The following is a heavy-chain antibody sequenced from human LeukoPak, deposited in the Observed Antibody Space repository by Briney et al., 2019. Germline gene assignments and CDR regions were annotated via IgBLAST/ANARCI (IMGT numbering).Heavy chain of an antibody. J-gene: IGHJ4*02. V-gene: IGHV3-74*01. Sequence: GGSLRLSCAASGFTFSSFWMPWVRQAPGKGLVWVSHIKSDGSGTNYADSVKGRFTISRDNAKNTLYLQMNSLRAEDTAVYYCARDGNLSFDYWGQGTLVTVSS. CDR3: ARDGNLSFDY. CDR2: IKSDGSGT. D-gene: IGHD1-1*01. CDR1: GFTFSSFW.